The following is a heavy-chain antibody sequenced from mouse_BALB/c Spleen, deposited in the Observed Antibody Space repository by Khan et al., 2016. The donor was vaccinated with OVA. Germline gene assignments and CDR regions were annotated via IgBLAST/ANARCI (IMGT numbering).Heavy chain of an antibody. CDR3: ARDDYFVGDAMDY. CDR2: IYPGSVNT. D-gene: IGHD2-4*01. CDR1: GYTFTTYY. J-gene: IGHJ4*01. V-gene: IGHV1S56*01. Sequence: VQLQESGPELVKPGASVRISCKASGYTFTTYYIHWVKQRPGQGLQWIGWIYPGSVNTQYNEQFKGKATLTADKSSSPAYMQLSSLTSEDSAGYFCARDDYFVGDAMDYWGQGTSVTVSS.